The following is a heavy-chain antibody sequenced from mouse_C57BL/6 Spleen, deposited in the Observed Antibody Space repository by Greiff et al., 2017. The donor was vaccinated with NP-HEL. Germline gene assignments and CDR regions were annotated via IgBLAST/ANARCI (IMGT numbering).Heavy chain of an antibody. CDR2: INYDGSST. CDR3: ARYYSNSYYFDY. D-gene: IGHD2-5*01. V-gene: IGHV5-16*01. CDR1: GFTFSDYY. Sequence: EVHLVESEGGLVQPGSSMKLSCTASGFTFSDYYMAWVRQVPEKGLEWVANINYDGSSTYYLDSLKSRFIISRDNAKNILYLQMSSLKSEDTATYYCARYYSNSYYFDYWGQGTTLTVSS. J-gene: IGHJ2*01.